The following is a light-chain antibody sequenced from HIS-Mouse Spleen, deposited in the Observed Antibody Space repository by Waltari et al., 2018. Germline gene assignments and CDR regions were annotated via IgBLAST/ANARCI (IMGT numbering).Light chain of an antibody. J-gene: IGLJ3*02. CDR1: SSDVGRYNL. CDR3: CSYAGSSTYWV. CDR2: EGS. Sequence: QSALTQPASVSGSPGQSITLSCTGNSSDVGRYNLVSWYQQHPGKAPKPMIYEGSKRPSGVSNRFSGSKSGNTASLTISGLQAEDEADYYCCSYAGSSTYWVFGGGTKLTVL. V-gene: IGLV2-23*01.